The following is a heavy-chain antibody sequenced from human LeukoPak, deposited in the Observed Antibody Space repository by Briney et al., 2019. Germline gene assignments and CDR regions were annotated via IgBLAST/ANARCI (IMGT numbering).Heavy chain of an antibody. D-gene: IGHD5-18*01. CDR2: IRYDGSNK. J-gene: IGHJ4*02. CDR3: AKRRRGIQLWSYFDY. V-gene: IGHV3-30*02. Sequence: GGSLRLSCAASGFTFSSYGMHWVRQAPGKGLEWVAFIRYDGSNKYYADSVKGRFTISRDNSKNTLYLQMNSLRAEDTAVYYCAKRRRGIQLWSYFDYWGQGTLVTASS. CDR1: GFTFSSYG.